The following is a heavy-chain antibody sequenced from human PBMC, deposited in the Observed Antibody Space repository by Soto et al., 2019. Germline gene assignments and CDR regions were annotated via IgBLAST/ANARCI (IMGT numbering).Heavy chain of an antibody. CDR1: GYTFTGYY. V-gene: IGHV1-2*02. D-gene: IGHD6-13*01. CDR3: ARDNGSSSWYDSFQH. CDR2: INPNSGGT. J-gene: IGHJ1*01. Sequence: ASVKVSCKASGYTFTGYYMHWVRQAPGQGLEWMGWINPNSGGTNYAQEFQGRVNMTRDTSSSTAYMELSRLRSDDTAVDYCARDNGSSSWYDSFQHWGQGTLVTVSS.